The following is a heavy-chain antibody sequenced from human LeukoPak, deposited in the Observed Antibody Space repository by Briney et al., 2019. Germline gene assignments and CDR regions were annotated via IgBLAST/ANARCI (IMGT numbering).Heavy chain of an antibody. Sequence: PSETLSLTCAVSGGSISSSNWWSWVRQPPGKGLEWIGEIYHSGSTNYNPSLKSRVTISVDKSKNQFSLKLSSVTAADTAVYYCARGPNYDILTGWRKTYNAFDKWGQGTMVTVSS. J-gene: IGHJ3*02. CDR1: GGSISSSNW. V-gene: IGHV4-4*02. D-gene: IGHD3-9*01. CDR3: ARGPNYDILTGWRKTYNAFDK. CDR2: IYHSGST.